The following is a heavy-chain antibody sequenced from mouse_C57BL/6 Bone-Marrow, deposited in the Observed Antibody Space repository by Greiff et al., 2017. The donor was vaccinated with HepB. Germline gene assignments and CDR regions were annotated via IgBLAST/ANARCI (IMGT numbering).Heavy chain of an antibody. J-gene: IGHJ3*01. CDR2: IYPGDGDT. Sequence: VHLVESGPELVKPGASVKISCKASGYAFSSSWMNWVKQRPGKGLEWIGRIYPGDGDTNYNGKFKGKATLTADKSSSTAYMQLSSLTSEDSAVYFCARSYDYDFFAYWGQGTLVTVSA. CDR1: GYAFSSSW. D-gene: IGHD2-4*01. CDR3: ARSYDYDFFAY. V-gene: IGHV1-82*01.